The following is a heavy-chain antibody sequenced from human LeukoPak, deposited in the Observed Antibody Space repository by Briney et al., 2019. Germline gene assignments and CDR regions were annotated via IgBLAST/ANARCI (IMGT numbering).Heavy chain of an antibody. J-gene: IGHJ1*01. CDR3: ARDSSGWYDVRYFQH. Sequence: TGGSLRLSCAASGFTVSSNYMSWVRQAPGEGLEWVSLIYSGGSTYYADSVKGRFTISRDNSKNTLYLQMNSLRAEDTAVYYCARDSSGWYDVRYFQHWGQGTLVTVSS. CDR1: GFTVSSNY. CDR2: IYSGGST. D-gene: IGHD6-19*01. V-gene: IGHV3-66*01.